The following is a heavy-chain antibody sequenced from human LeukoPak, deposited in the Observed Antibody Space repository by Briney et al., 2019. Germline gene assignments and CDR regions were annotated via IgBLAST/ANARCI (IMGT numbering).Heavy chain of an antibody. V-gene: IGHV4-39*01. J-gene: IGHJ4*02. D-gene: IGHD3-22*01. CDR2: IYYSGST. Sequence: SETLSLTCTVSGGSIINSAYYWGWIRQPPGKGLEWIGTIYYSGSTYYDPSLKSRLTISVDTSKNQFSLKLSSVTAADTSVYFCAGLARPTYHDTSAYPDYWGQGTLVTVSS. CDR3: AGLARPTYHDTSAYPDY. CDR1: GGSIINSAYY.